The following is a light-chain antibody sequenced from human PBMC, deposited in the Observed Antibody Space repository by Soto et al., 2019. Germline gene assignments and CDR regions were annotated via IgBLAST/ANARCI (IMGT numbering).Light chain of an antibody. CDR3: CSYAGSGNVV. CDR1: SSDVGSYNL. Sequence: QSALTQPASVSGSPGQSITISCTGTSSDVGSYNLVSWYQQHPGKAPKLMIYEGSKRPSGFSDRFSGSNSGNTASLTISGLQAEDEADYYCCSYAGSGNVVFGGGTKVTVL. CDR2: EGS. J-gene: IGLJ2*01. V-gene: IGLV2-23*01.